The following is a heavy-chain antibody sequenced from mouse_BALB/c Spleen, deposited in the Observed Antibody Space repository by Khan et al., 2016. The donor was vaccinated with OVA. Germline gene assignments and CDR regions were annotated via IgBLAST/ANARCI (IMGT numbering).Heavy chain of an antibody. CDR3: ASEVYCSNYAWFAY. D-gene: IGHD2-5*01. J-gene: IGHJ3*01. V-gene: IGHV5-6-5*01. Sequence: EVELVESRGGLVKPGGSLKLSCAASGFTFNAYAMSWVRQTPEKRLEWVASISSAYSTYYKDILKGRFTISRAEARTIIYLQMTSLRSEDMAIYYCASEVYCSNYAWFAYCGQGTLVTVSS. CDR2: ISSAYST. CDR1: GFTFNAYA.